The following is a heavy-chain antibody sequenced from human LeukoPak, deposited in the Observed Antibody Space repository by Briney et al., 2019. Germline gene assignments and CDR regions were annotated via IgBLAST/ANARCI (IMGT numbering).Heavy chain of an antibody. Sequence: SGGSLRLSCAASGFTFSSYSMNWVRQAPGKGLEWVSYISSSSSYIYYADSVKGRFTISRDNAKNSLYLQMNSLRAEDTAVYYCATLKVQYNSNHFVIYYYYMDVWGKGTTLTASS. J-gene: IGHJ6*03. CDR1: GFTFSSYS. CDR2: ISSSSSYI. D-gene: IGHD1-1*01. V-gene: IGHV3-21*01. CDR3: ATLKVQYNSNHFVIYYYYMDV.